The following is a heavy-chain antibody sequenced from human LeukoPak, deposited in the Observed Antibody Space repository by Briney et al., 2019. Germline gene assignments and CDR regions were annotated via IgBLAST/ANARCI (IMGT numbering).Heavy chain of an antibody. CDR2: IYYSGST. V-gene: IGHV4-59*11. J-gene: IGHJ4*02. CDR3: ARSYYYHSSGYYPPDY. Sequence: SETLSLTCTVSGGSISSHYWSWIRQPPGKGLEWIGYIYYSGSTNYNPSLKSRVTISVDTSKNQFSLKLSSVTAADTAVYYCARSYYYHSSGYYPPDYWGQGTLVTVSS. CDR1: GGSISSHY. D-gene: IGHD3-22*01.